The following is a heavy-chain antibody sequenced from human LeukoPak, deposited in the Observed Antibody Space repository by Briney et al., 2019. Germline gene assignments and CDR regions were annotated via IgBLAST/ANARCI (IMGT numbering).Heavy chain of an antibody. J-gene: IGHJ4*02. CDR3: AKERRSSGTLFDY. CDR1: GFTFSSYG. D-gene: IGHD6-19*01. Sequence: GVSLRLSCAASGFTFSSYGMHWVRQAPGKGLEWVAFIRYDGSNKYYADSVKGRFTISRDNSKNTLYLQMNSLRAEDTAVYYCAKERRSSGTLFDYWGQGTLVTVSS. CDR2: IRYDGSNK. V-gene: IGHV3-30*02.